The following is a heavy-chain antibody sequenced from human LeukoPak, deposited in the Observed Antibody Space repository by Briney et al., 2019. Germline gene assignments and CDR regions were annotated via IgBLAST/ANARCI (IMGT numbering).Heavy chain of an antibody. CDR2: IYYSGST. Sequence: PSETLSLTCTVSGGSISSYYLSWLRQPPGKGLEWIGYIYYSGSTNYNPSLKSRVTISVDTSKNQFSLKLSSVTAADTAVYYCARVLTIDYGDYVGPSGWFDPWGQGTLVTVSS. CDR1: GGSISSYY. V-gene: IGHV4-59*01. J-gene: IGHJ5*02. D-gene: IGHD4-17*01. CDR3: ARVLTIDYGDYVGPSGWFDP.